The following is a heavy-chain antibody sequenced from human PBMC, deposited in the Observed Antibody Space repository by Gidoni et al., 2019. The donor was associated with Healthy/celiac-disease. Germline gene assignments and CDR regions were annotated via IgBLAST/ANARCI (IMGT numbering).Heavy chain of an antibody. J-gene: IGHJ2*01. Sequence: EVQLVESGGGLVQPGGSLRLSCAASGFTFSSYWMHWVRQAPGKGLVWVSRINSDGSSTSYADSVKGRFTISRDNAKNTLYLQMNSLRAEDTAVYYCARGGPWELSPPYWYFDLWGRGTLVTVSS. CDR2: INSDGSST. CDR3: ARGGPWELSPPYWYFDL. CDR1: GFTFSSYW. V-gene: IGHV3-74*01. D-gene: IGHD1-26*01.